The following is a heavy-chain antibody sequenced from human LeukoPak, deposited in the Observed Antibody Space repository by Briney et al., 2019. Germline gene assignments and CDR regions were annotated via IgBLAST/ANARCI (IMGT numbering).Heavy chain of an antibody. CDR2: INHSGST. Sequence: KPSETLSLTCAVYGGSFSGYYWSWIRQPPGKGLEWIGEINHSGSTNYNPSLKSRVTISVDTSKNQFSLKLSSVTAADTAVYYCAGTYYYDSSGYYYSDYWGQGTLVTVSS. CDR1: GGSFSGYY. D-gene: IGHD3-22*01. CDR3: AGTYYYDSSGYYYSDY. J-gene: IGHJ4*02. V-gene: IGHV4-34*01.